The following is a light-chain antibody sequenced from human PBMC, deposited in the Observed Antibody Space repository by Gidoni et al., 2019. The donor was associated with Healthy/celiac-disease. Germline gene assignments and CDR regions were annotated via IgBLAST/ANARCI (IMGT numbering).Light chain of an antibody. CDR2: GAS. CDR3: QQYGSSPFT. V-gene: IGKV3-20*01. J-gene: IGKJ3*01. Sequence: DIVLTPSPGTLSLSPGERATLSCRASQSVSSSYLAWYQQKPGQAPRLLIYGASSRATGIPDRFSGSGSGTDFTLNISRLEPEDFAVYYCQQYGSSPFTFGPXTKVDIK. CDR1: QSVSSSY.